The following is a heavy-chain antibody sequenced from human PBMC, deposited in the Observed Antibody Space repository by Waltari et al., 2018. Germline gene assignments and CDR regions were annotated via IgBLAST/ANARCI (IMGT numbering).Heavy chain of an antibody. CDR2: INWDVSRT. J-gene: IGHJ6*02. CDR3: GRDGPFFYYGLDL. Sequence: VESGGRAVRPGGSLRLSRGACASIFDNYNFIWVRQIQGKGLEWVSHINWDVSRTTYVASVEGRFTISRDNTKNVVYLQMNNLIPDDTAVYHCGRDGPFFYYGLDLWGRGTTVTVSS. CDR1: ASIFDNYN. V-gene: IGHV3-20*01.